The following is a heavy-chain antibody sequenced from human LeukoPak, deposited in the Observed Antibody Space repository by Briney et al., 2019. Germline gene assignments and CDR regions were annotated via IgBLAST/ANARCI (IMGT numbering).Heavy chain of an antibody. CDR2: ISGSGGST. D-gene: IGHD6-19*01. CDR1: GFTVSSNY. J-gene: IGHJ4*02. CDR3: ATTRYSSGWDEFDY. V-gene: IGHV3-23*01. Sequence: GGSLRLSCAASGFTVSSNYMSWVRQAPGKGLEWASAISGSGGSTYYADSVKGRFTISRDNSKNTLYLQMNSLRAEDTAVYYCATTRYSSGWDEFDYWGQGTLVTVSS.